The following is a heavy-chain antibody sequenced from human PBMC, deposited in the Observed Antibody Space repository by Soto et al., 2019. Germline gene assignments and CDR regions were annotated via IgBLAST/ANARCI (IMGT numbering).Heavy chain of an antibody. CDR1: GGSISSYY. CDR2: IYYSGST. CDR3: ASTYYYYGMDV. J-gene: IGHJ6*02. V-gene: IGHV4-59*01. Sequence: QVQLQESGPGLVKHSETLSLTCTVSGGSISSYYWSWIRQPPGKGLEWIGYIYYSGSTNYNPSLKSRVTISVDTSKNQFSLKLSSVTAADTAVYYCASTYYYYGMDVWGQGTTVTVSS.